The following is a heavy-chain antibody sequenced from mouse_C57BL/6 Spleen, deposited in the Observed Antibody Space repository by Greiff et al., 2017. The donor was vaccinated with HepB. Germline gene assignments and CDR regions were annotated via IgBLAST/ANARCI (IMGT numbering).Heavy chain of an antibody. Sequence: QVQLQQPGTELVKPGASVKLSCKASGYTFTSYWMHWVKQRPGQGLEWIGNINPSNGGTNYNEKFKSKATLTADKSSSPAYIQLSSLTSQDSAVDYCARENGGYYYGSSSWFAYWGQGTLVTVSA. CDR2: INPSNGGT. J-gene: IGHJ3*01. CDR1: GYTFTSYW. V-gene: IGHV1-53*01. CDR3: ARENGGYYYGSSSWFAY. D-gene: IGHD1-1*01.